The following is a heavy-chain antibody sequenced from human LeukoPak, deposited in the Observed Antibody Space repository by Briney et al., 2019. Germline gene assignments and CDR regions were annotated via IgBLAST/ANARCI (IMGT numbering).Heavy chain of an antibody. Sequence: PGGSLRLSCAASGFTFSSYAMSWVRQAPGKGLEWVSAISGSGGSTYYADSVKGRFTISRDNSKNTLYLQMNSLRAEDTAVYYCAKDEYCSSTSCYGPRFDYWGQGTLVTVSS. V-gene: IGHV3-23*01. CDR3: AKDEYCSSTSCYGPRFDY. J-gene: IGHJ4*02. D-gene: IGHD2-2*01. CDR2: ISGSGGST. CDR1: GFTFSSYA.